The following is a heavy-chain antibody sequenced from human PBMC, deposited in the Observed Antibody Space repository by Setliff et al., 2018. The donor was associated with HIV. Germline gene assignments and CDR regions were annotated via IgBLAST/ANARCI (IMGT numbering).Heavy chain of an antibody. J-gene: IGHJ4*02. CDR2: IHYNEKT. Sequence: SETLSLTCTVSGGSASNSRYYWAWIRQPPGKGLEYIGSIHYNEKTYYNPSLKSRVIISIDKSKNKFSLKVSSVTAADTAVYYCAKDPRRQYGSGSFYIRFPYYFDYWGQGTLVTVSS. CDR1: GGSASNSRYY. D-gene: IGHD3-10*01. CDR3: AKDPRRQYGSGSFYIRFPYYFDY. V-gene: IGHV4-39*07.